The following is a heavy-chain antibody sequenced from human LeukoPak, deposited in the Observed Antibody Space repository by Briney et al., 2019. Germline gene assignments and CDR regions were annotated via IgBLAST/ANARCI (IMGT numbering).Heavy chain of an antibody. Sequence: ASVKVSCKASGYTFTSYGISWVRQAPGQGLEWMGWISAYNGNTNYAQKLQGRVTMTTDTSTSTAYMELRSLRSDDTAVYYCARDMSPPSYNWFDPWGQGTLATVSS. V-gene: IGHV1-18*01. J-gene: IGHJ5*02. CDR2: ISAYNGNT. CDR3: ARDMSPPSYNWFDP. D-gene: IGHD2-15*01. CDR1: GYTFTSYG.